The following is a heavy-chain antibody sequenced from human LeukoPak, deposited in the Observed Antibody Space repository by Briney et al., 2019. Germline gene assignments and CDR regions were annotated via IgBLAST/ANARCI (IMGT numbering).Heavy chain of an antibody. Sequence: GGSLRLSCAASGFTFDDYGMSWVRQAPGKGLERVSGINWSGGSTGYADSVKGRFTISRDNAKNSLYLQMNSLRAEDTALYYCARASHYSDSSDYPDYWGQGTLVTVSS. V-gene: IGHV3-20*04. J-gene: IGHJ4*02. CDR2: INWSGGST. D-gene: IGHD3-22*01. CDR3: ARASHYSDSSDYPDY. CDR1: GFTFDDYG.